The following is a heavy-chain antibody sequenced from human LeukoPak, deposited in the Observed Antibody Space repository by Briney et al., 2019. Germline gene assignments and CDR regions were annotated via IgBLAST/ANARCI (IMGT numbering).Heavy chain of an antibody. CDR3: AKQLGYCSDGSCYFPY. Sequence: GGSLRLSCAASGFTFSSSAMSWVRQAPGKGLEWVSAISNNGGYTYYADSVQGRYTISRDNSKSTPCLQMNSLRAEDTAVYYCAKQLGYCSDGSCYFPYWGQGTLVTVSS. J-gene: IGHJ4*02. D-gene: IGHD2-15*01. CDR2: ISNNGGYT. V-gene: IGHV3-23*01. CDR1: GFTFSSSA.